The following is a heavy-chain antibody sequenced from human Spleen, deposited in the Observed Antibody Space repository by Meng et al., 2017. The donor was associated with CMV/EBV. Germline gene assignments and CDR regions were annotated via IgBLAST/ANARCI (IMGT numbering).Heavy chain of an antibody. CDR2: ISYDGGYK. D-gene: IGHD2/OR15-2a*01. CDR3: ARDLAGRGKHIGTFKYYGIDV. CDR1: GFTFSSFG. V-gene: IGHV3-30*05. J-gene: IGHJ6*02. Sequence: GESLKISCAVSGFTFSSFGMHWVRQAPGKGLEWVTVISYDGGYKYYADSVKGRFTISRDNSKNTLYLEMNSLRAEDTAVYYCARDLAGRGKHIGTFKYYGIDVWGQGTTVTVSS.